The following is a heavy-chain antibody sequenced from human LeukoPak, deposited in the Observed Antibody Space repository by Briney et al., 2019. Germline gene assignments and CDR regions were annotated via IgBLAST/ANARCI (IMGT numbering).Heavy chain of an antibody. V-gene: IGHV1-24*01. CDR2: FDPEDGET. CDR1: GYTLTELS. CDR3: ATVPAGSSSYFPY. D-gene: IGHD6-6*01. J-gene: IGHJ4*02. Sequence: ASVKVSCKVSGYTLTELSMHWVRQALGKGLEWMGGFDPEDGETIYAQKFQGRVTMTEDTSTDTAYMELSSLRSEDTAVYYCATVPAGSSSYFPYWGQGTLVTVSS.